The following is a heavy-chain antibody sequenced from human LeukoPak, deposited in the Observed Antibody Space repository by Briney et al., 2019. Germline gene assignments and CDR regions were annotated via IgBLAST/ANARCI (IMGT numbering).Heavy chain of an antibody. CDR1: GYTFTGYY. CDR2: INPNSGGT. Sequence: GASVKVSCKASGYTFTGYYMHWVRQAPGQGLEWMGWINPNSGGTNYAQKFQGRVTMTRDTSISTAYMELSRLRSDDTAVYYCAGGGGRSTEGGVWYYYYYMDVWGKGTTVTVSS. CDR3: AGGGGRSTEGGVWYYYYYMDV. J-gene: IGHJ6*03. D-gene: IGHD3-16*01. V-gene: IGHV1-2*02.